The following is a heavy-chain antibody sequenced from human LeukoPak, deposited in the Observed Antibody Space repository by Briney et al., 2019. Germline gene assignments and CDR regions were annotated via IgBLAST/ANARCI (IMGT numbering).Heavy chain of an antibody. J-gene: IGHJ6*03. CDR3: ARAPYYDFWSGRIANYYMDV. Sequence: SETLSLACTVSGYSISSGYYWGWIRQPPGKGLEWIGSIYHSGSTYYNPSLKSRVTISVDTSKNQFSLKLSSVTAADTAVYYCARAPYYDFWSGRIANYYMDVWGKGTTVTVSS. D-gene: IGHD3-3*01. CDR1: GYSISSGYY. CDR2: IYHSGST. V-gene: IGHV4-38-2*02.